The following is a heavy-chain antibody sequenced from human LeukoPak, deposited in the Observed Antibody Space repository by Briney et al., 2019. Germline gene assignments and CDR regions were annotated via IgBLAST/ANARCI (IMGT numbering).Heavy chain of an antibody. CDR1: GFTFSSYA. J-gene: IGHJ4*02. D-gene: IGHD2-15*01. CDR3: APLGCGGSCYRLDY. V-gene: IGHV3-23*01. Sequence: GGSLRLSCAASGFTFSSYAMSWVRQAPGKGLEWVSAISGSGGSTYYADSVKGRFTISRDNSKNTLYLQMNSLRAEDTAVYYCAPLGCGGSCYRLDYWGQGTLVTVSS. CDR2: ISGSGGST.